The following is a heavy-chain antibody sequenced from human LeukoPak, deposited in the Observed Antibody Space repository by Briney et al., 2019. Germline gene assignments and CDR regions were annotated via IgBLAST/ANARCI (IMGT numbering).Heavy chain of an antibody. J-gene: IGHJ4*02. CDR2: IYSGGST. CDR1: GFTVSSNY. D-gene: IGHD6-13*01. CDR3: ARDRSDSGSWYNPIDY. Sequence: PGGSLRLSCAAYGFTVSSNYMSWVRQAPGKGLEWVSVIYSGGSTYYADSVKGRFTISRDNSKNTLYLQMNSLRAEDTAVYYCARDRSDSGSWYNPIDYWGQGTLVTVSS. V-gene: IGHV3-66*01.